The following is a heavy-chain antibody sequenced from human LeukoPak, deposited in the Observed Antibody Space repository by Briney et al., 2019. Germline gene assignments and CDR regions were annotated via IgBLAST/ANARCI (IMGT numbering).Heavy chain of an antibody. CDR1: GGSISNYY. J-gene: IGHJ5*02. D-gene: IGHD1-1*01. Sequence: PSETLSLTCTVAGGSISNYYWNWIRQPPGKGLGWIGYIYYTRNTNFNPSLKGRFTISGDPSKNQFSLKLSSVTAADTAVYYCARDRLQLQSWGQGTLVTVAS. V-gene: IGHV4-59*01. CDR3: ARDRLQLQS. CDR2: IYYTRNT.